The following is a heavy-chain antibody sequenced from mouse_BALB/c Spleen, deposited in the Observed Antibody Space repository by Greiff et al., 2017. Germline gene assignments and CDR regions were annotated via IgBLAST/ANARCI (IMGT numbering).Heavy chain of an antibody. J-gene: IGHJ4*01. Sequence: EVKVVESGGGLVQPGGSRKLSCAASGFTFSSFGMHWVRQAPEKGLEWVAYISSGSSTIYYADTVKGRFTISRDNPKNTLFLQMTSLRSEDTAMYYCARDIYYGAMDYWGQGTSVTVSS. CDR2: ISSGSSTI. CDR1: GFTFSSFG. CDR3: ARDIYYGAMDY. D-gene: IGHD2-1*01. V-gene: IGHV5-17*02.